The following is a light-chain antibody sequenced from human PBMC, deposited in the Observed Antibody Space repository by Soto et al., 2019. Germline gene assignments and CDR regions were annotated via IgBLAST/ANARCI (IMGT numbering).Light chain of an antibody. CDR2: GNP. CDR1: SSNIGAGSD. V-gene: IGLV1-40*01. CDR3: ETYDSSLSGLYV. J-gene: IGLJ1*01. Sequence: QSALTQPPSISGAPGQRVTISCTGSSSNIGAGSDVHWYHQLPGTAPKLLIYGNPNRPSGVPDRCSGSKSGTSASLAIAGLQSEDEGDYYCETYDSSLSGLYVFGTGTKVTVL.